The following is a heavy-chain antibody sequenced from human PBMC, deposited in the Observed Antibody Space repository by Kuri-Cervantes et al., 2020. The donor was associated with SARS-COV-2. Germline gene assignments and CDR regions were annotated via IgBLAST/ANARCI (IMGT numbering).Heavy chain of an antibody. J-gene: IGHJ4*02. CDR3: ARDEGYQLLLRY. Sequence: GSLRLSCTVSGGSISSYYWSWIRQPPGKGLEWIGYIYYSGSTNYKPSLKSRVIISVDTSKKQVSLRMTSVTPADTGVYYCARDEGYQLLLRYWGQGALVTVSS. V-gene: IGHV4-59*01. D-gene: IGHD2-2*01. CDR1: GGSISSYY. CDR2: IYYSGST.